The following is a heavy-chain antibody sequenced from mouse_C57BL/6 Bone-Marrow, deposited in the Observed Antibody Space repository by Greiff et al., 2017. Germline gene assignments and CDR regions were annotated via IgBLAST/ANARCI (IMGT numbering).Heavy chain of an antibody. CDR3: AREGYYGSSYPFYWDFDV. D-gene: IGHD1-1*01. J-gene: IGHJ1*03. CDR2: IDPSDSYT. Sequence: QVQLQQPGAELVMPGASVKLSCKASGYTFTSYWMHWVKQRPGQGLEWIGEIDPSDSYTNYNQKFKGKSTLTVDKSSSTAYMQLSSLTSEDSAVYYCAREGYYGSSYPFYWDFDVWGTGTTVTVSS. V-gene: IGHV1-69*01. CDR1: GYTFTSYW.